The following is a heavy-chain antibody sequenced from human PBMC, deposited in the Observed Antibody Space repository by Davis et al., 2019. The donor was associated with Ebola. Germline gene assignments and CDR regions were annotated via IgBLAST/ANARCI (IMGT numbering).Heavy chain of an antibody. V-gene: IGHV3-30*03. J-gene: IGHJ6*02. Sequence: PGGSLRLSCAASGFTFSSYGIHFVRQVPGKGLEWVAVISYDGSNKYYADSVKGRFTISRDNSKNTLYLQMNSLRAEDTAVYYCARGYCTGGVCYVHYYYGMDVWGQGTTVTVSS. CDR2: ISYDGSNK. CDR3: ARGYCTGGVCYVHYYYGMDV. CDR1: GFTFSSYG. D-gene: IGHD2-8*02.